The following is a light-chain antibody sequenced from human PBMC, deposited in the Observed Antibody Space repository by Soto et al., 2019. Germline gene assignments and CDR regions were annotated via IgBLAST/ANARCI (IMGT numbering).Light chain of an antibody. V-gene: IGKV3-15*01. J-gene: IGKJ1*01. CDR2: GAS. CDR1: QSVSTN. CDR3: QQYNNWPPWT. Sequence: EIVMTQSPATLSVSPGERATLSCRASQSVSTNLAWYQQKPGQAPRLLIYGASTRATGIPVRFSASGSGTEFTLTISSLQSEDFAVYYCQQYNNWPPWTFDQGTKVEIK.